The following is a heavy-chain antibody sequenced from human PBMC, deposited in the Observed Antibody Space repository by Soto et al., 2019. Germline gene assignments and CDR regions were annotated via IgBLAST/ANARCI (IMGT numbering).Heavy chain of an antibody. Sequence: PGGSLRLSCAASGFTFSSYSMNWVRQAPGKGLEWVSSISSSSSYIYYADSVKGRFTISRDNAKNSLYLQMNSLRAEDTAVYYCARDRSVYSSGSPDFDYWGQGTLVTVSS. V-gene: IGHV3-21*04. CDR1: GFTFSSYS. CDR2: ISSSSSYI. D-gene: IGHD6-19*01. J-gene: IGHJ4*02. CDR3: ARDRSVYSSGSPDFDY.